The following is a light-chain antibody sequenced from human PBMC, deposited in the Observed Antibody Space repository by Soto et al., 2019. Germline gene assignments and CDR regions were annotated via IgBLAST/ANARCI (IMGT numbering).Light chain of an antibody. CDR2: GAS. V-gene: IGKV3-20*01. CDR3: QQYGSSSIT. Sequence: LTLSTASLSWSQAERPTLSCTCSRSVSSSYLAWYQQKPGQAPRLLIYGASSRATGIPDRFSGSGSGTDFTLTISRLEPEDFAVYYCQQYGSSSITFGQGTRLEIK. CDR1: RSVSSSY. J-gene: IGKJ5*01.